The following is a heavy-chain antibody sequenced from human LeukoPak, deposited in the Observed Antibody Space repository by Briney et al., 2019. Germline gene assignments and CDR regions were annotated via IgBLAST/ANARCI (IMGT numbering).Heavy chain of an antibody. CDR2: RSAYNGNT. D-gene: IGHD6-19*01. CDR3: ARDVLSGKYSSGWGGSYFDY. CDR1: GSAVTSYG. Sequence: ASVKLSCKASGSAVTSYGISWVRHSLRQRLGRRRWRSAYNGNTNYAHNLHGRITMTTNTSTTTAYMELRSLRPDDAAVYYCARDVLSGKYSSGWGGSYFDYWGQGTLVTVSS. J-gene: IGHJ4*02. V-gene: IGHV1-18*04.